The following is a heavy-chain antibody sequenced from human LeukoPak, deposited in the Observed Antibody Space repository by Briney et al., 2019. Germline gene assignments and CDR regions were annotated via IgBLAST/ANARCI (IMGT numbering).Heavy chain of an antibody. V-gene: IGHV3-23*01. Sequence: GGSLRLSCAASGFTFSSYAMSWVRQAPGKGLEWVSAISGSGGSTYYADSVKGRFTISRDNAKNSLYLQMNSLRAEDTAVYYCARSRRDRDAFDIWGQGTMVTVSS. CDR1: GFTFSSYA. CDR2: ISGSGGST. D-gene: IGHD5-24*01. CDR3: ARSRRDRDAFDI. J-gene: IGHJ3*02.